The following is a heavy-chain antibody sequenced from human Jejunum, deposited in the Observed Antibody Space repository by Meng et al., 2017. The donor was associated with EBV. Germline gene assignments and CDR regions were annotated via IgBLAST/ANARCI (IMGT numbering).Heavy chain of an antibody. J-gene: IGHJ5*01. CDR3: ARAPRRERYGDYVNIWFDS. V-gene: IGHV4-4*02. CDR2: IYDDGST. Sequence: QLQSSGLGMVKPAVTLSLPCSVSSCAIRSFNWWVWVSQSPGKGLEWIGEIYDDGSTNYNPSLKSRVTILVDKFNNQFSLKLNSVTAADTAVYYCARAPRRERYGDYVNIWFDSWGQGTLVTVSS. CDR1: SCAIRSFNW. D-gene: IGHD4-17*01.